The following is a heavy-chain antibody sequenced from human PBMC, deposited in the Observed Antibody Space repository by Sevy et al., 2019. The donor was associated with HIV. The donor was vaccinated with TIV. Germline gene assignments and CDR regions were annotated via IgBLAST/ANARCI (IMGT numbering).Heavy chain of an antibody. V-gene: IGHV3-30*02. CDR3: AKNTAAAGVGGFDY. CDR1: GFTFNYYG. CDR2: IGFDGSDK. J-gene: IGHJ4*01. D-gene: IGHD6-13*01. Sequence: GGSLRLSCAASGFTFNYYGVHWVRQAPGKGLEWGAFIGFDGSDKNYADSVKGRFTISRDNSQNTMYMQMNSLRPDDTAVYYCAKNTAAAGVGGFDYWGHGTLVTVSS.